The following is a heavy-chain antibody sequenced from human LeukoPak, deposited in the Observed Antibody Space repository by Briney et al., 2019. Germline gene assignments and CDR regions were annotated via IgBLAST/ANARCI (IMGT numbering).Heavy chain of an antibody. CDR2: IWYDGTTK. J-gene: IGHJ3*01. Sequence: GGSLRLSCAASGFTFSSYGMHWVRQAPGKGLEWVAIIWYDGTTKYYADSVKGRFTLSRDNSKNTMFLQMNSLRAEDTAVYYCAKSRPGHDAFDVWGQGKKVTVSS. D-gene: IGHD7-27*01. V-gene: IGHV3-33*06. CDR3: AKSRPGHDAFDV. CDR1: GFTFSSYG.